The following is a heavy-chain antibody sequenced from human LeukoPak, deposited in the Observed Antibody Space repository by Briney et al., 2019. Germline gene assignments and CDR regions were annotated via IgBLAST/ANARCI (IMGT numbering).Heavy chain of an antibody. V-gene: IGHV5-10-1*01. CDR1: GYSFPSYW. CDR3: ARRLEVYNAFDI. Sequence: GESLKISCKGSGYSFPSYWISWVRQMPGKGLGWMGRIDPSDSYTNYSPSFQGHVTISADKSISPAYLQWSSLKASDTAMYYCARRLEVYNAFDIWGQGTMVTVSS. CDR2: IDPSDSYT. J-gene: IGHJ3*02.